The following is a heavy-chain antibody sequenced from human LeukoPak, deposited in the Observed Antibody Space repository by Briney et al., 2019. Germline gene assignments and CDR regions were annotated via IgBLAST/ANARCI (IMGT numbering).Heavy chain of an antibody. V-gene: IGHV1-8*01. CDR3: ARVGIEYGDTWFDP. CDR1: GYTFTSYD. Sequence: ASVKVSCKASGYTFTSYDINWVRQATGQGLEWMGWMNPNSGNTGYAQKFQGRVTMTRNTSISTAYMELSSLRSEDTAVYYCARVGIEYGDTWFDPWGQGTLVTVSS. J-gene: IGHJ5*02. D-gene: IGHD4-17*01. CDR2: MNPNSGNT.